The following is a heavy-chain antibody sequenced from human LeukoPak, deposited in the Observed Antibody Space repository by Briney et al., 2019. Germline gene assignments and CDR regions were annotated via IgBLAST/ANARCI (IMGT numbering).Heavy chain of an antibody. V-gene: IGHV1-2*02. J-gene: IGHJ6*02. CDR3: ARVMGIAAAGTHDYYYGMDV. CDR2: INPNSGGT. CDR1: GYTFTGYY. D-gene: IGHD6-13*01. Sequence: ASVKVSCKASGYTFTGYYMHWVRQAPGQGLEWMGWINPNSGGTNYAQEFQGRVTMTRDTSISTAYMELSRLRSDDTAVYYCARVMGIAAAGTHDYYYGMDVWGQGTTVTVSS.